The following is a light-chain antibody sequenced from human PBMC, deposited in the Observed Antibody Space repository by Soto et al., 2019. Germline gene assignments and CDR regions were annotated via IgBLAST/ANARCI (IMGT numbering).Light chain of an antibody. V-gene: IGLV2-8*01. CDR3: SSYAGINDLGV. CDR2: EVN. Sequence: QSALTQPPSASGSPGQSVTISCTGTSSDVGGYQYVSWYQQHPGQAPKLMIFEVNKRPSGVPDRFSGSKSGNTASLTVSGLQAEDEADYYCSSYAGINDLGVFGTGTKLTVL. CDR1: SSDVGGYQY. J-gene: IGLJ1*01.